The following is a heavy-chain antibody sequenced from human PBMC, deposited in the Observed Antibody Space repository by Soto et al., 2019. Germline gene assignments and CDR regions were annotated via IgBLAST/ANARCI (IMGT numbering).Heavy chain of an antibody. CDR3: ARGGTAIDY. D-gene: IGHD2-21*02. J-gene: IGHJ4*02. CDR2: INACNGNT. Sequence: GPSVKVSCNASGYAFTSCAMHWVRKAPGQRLEWKGWINACNGNTKYAQKFQGRVTITTDTSTSTAYMEVRSLRFDDTAVYYCARGGTAIDYWGQGTLVTVSS. V-gene: IGHV1-3*01. CDR1: GYAFTSCA.